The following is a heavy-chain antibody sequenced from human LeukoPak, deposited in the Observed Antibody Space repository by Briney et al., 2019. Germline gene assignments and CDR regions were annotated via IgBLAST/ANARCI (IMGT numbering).Heavy chain of an antibody. J-gene: IGHJ4*02. D-gene: IGHD3-3*01. CDR2: INPSGGST. CDR3: ARGPQSITIFGVVHYYFDY. V-gene: IGHV1-46*01. Sequence: GASVKVSCKASGYTFTSYYMHWVRQAPGQGLEWMGIINPSGGSTSYAQKFQGRVTMTRDMSTSTVYMELSSLRSEDTAVYYCARGPQSITIFGVVHYYFDYWGQGTLVTVSS. CDR1: GYTFTSYY.